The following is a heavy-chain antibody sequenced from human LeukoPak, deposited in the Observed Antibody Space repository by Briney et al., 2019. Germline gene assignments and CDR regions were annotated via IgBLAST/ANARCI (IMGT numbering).Heavy chain of an antibody. Sequence: GGSLKLSCAASGFTFSSYGMHWVRQAPGKGLEWVAFIRYDGSNKYYADSVKGRFTISRDNSKNTLYLQMNSLRAEDTAVYYCAKGPGVGFTYYFDYWGQGTLVTVSS. J-gene: IGHJ4*02. CDR3: AKGPGVGFTYYFDY. D-gene: IGHD3-16*01. CDR1: GFTFSSYG. CDR2: IRYDGSNK. V-gene: IGHV3-30*02.